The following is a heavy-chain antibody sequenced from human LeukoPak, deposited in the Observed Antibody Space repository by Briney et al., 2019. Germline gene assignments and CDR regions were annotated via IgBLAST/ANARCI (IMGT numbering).Heavy chain of an antibody. V-gene: IGHV4-4*07. CDR2: IYTSGST. CDR1: GGSISSYY. Sequence: SETLSLTCTVSGGSISSYYWSWIRQPAGKGLEWIGRIYTSGSTNYNPSLKSRVTMSVDTSKNQFSLKLSSVTAADTAVYYCARYYYDSSGYYNYYYYYMDVWGKGTTVTVSS. D-gene: IGHD3-22*01. J-gene: IGHJ6*03. CDR3: ARYYYDSSGYYNYYYYYMDV.